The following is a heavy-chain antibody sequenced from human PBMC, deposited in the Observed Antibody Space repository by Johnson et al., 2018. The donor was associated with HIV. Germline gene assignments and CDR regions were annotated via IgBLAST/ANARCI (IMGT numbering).Heavy chain of an antibody. Sequence: VLLVESGGGLAKPGGSLRLSCAASGFNFRDYYMNWIRQAPGKGLEWLSYISSSGSDIFYADSVKGRFTISRDNAKNSLYLQMNSLKVEDTAVYYCSTDGYSSTWYVSFDIWGRGTMVTVSS. CDR1: GFNFRDYY. CDR3: STDGYSSTWYVSFDI. V-gene: IGHV3-11*01. CDR2: ISSSGSDI. J-gene: IGHJ3*02. D-gene: IGHD6-13*01.